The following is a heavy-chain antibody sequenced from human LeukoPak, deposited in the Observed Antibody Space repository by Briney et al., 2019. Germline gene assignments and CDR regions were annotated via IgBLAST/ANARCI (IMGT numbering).Heavy chain of an antibody. CDR2: ISGNSGST. CDR3: ARVGLSSPGPGFDY. V-gene: IGHV3-9*01. CDR1: GFTFSDYY. D-gene: IGHD2/OR15-2a*01. Sequence: GGSLRLSCAASGFTFSDYYMSWIRRAPGKGLEWVSGISGNSGSTGYADAVKGRFTMSRDNAKNSLYLQMKSLRPEDTALYYCARVGLSSPGPGFDYWGQGTLVTVSS. J-gene: IGHJ4*02.